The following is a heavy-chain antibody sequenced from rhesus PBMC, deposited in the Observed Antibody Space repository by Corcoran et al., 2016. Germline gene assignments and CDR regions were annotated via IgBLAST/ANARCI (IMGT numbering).Heavy chain of an antibody. V-gene: IGHV4-160*01. D-gene: IGHD6-25*01. J-gene: IGHJ3*01. Sequence: QVQLPESGPGLVKPSETLSLPCAVSGGSIRAYYWSCVRPPPGTGLEWIGRIYGSGGSTDYNPSLKSRVTISTDTSKNQFSLKLSSVTAADTAVYYCARQGGSWNGYAFDFWGQGLRVTVSS. CDR2: IYGSGGST. CDR1: GGSIRAYY. CDR3: ARQGGSWNGYAFDF.